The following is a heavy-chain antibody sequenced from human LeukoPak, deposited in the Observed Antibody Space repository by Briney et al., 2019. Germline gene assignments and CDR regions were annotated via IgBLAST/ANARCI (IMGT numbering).Heavy chain of an antibody. Sequence: SETLSLTRTVSGGSIRSSSYYWGWIRQPPGKGLEWIGSIYYSGSTYYNPSLKSRVTISVDTSKNQSSLKLSSVTAADTAVYYCARQGLWSGYYRYFDYWGQGTLVTVSS. J-gene: IGHJ4*02. CDR1: GGSIRSSSYY. V-gene: IGHV4-39*01. CDR3: ARQGLWSGYYRYFDY. D-gene: IGHD3-3*01. CDR2: IYYSGST.